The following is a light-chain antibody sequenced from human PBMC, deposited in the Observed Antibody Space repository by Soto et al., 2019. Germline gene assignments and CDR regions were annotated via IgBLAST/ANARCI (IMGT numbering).Light chain of an antibody. J-gene: IGLJ6*01. CDR2: DVV. CDR3: SSYTSSMTNV. CDR1: SSDVGGFNS. V-gene: IGLV2-14*03. Sequence: QSALTQPASVSGSPGQSITISCTGTSSDVGGFNSVSWYQLRPGTAPKLILYDVVDRPSGVSYRFSGSKSGNTASLTISGLQAADGADYFCSSYTSSMTNVFGSGTQLTVL.